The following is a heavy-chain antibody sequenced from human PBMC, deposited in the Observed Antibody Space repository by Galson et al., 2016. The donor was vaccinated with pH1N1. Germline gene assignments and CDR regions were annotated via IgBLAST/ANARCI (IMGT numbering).Heavy chain of an antibody. CDR3: ARTSEDFADVDLRVFYYYGMDV. Sequence: SLRLSCAASGFTFNNYAMSWVRQAPGKGLEWVSIITSRGRTYYADSVKGRFTISRDNSKNTLYLQMSSLRAEDTALYYCARTSEDFADVDLRVFYYYGMDVWGRGTTVTVSS. CDR2: ITSRGRT. V-gene: IGHV3-23*01. J-gene: IGHJ6*02. CDR1: GFTFNNYA. D-gene: IGHD1-7*01.